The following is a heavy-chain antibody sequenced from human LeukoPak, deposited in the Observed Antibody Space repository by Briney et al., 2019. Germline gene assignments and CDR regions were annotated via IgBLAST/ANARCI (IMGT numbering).Heavy chain of an antibody. CDR1: GFTFSSYY. CDR2: IKQDGSEK. V-gene: IGHV3-7*01. CDR3: ARVVRDTATGHFDY. D-gene: IGHD5-18*01. Sequence: GGSLRLSCAASGFTFSSYYMNWVCQAPGKGLEWVANIKQDGSEKYYVDSVKGRFTISRDNARNSLYLQMNSLRAEDTSVYYCARVVRDTATGHFDYWGQGTLVTVSS. J-gene: IGHJ4*02.